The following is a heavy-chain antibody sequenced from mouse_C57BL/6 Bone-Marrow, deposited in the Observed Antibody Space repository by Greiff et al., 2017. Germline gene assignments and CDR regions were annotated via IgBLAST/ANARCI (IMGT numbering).Heavy chain of an antibody. CDR1: GFSFNTYA. Sequence: EVKLVESGGGLVQPKGSLKLSCAASGFSFNTYAMNWVRQAPGKGLEWVARIRSKSNNYATYYADSVKDRFTISRDDSESMLYLQMNNLKTEDTAMYYCVRLEVYYFDYWGQGTTLTVSS. V-gene: IGHV10-1*01. J-gene: IGHJ2*01. CDR3: VRLEVYYFDY. CDR2: IRSKSNNYAT.